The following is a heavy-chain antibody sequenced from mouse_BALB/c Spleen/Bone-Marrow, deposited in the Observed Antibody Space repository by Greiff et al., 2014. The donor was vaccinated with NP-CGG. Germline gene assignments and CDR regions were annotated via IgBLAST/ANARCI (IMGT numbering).Heavy chain of an antibody. CDR3: TRKGALITHYYAMDY. D-gene: IGHD2-4*01. J-gene: IGHJ4*01. CDR1: GFTFSSFG. V-gene: IGHV5-17*02. CDR2: ISSGSSTI. Sequence: EVKLEESGGGLVQPGGSRKLSCAASGFTFSSFGMHWVRQAPEKGLEWVAYISSGSSTIYYADTVKGRFTTSRDNPKNTLFLQMTSLRSEDTAMYYCTRKGALITHYYAMDYWGQGTSVTVSS.